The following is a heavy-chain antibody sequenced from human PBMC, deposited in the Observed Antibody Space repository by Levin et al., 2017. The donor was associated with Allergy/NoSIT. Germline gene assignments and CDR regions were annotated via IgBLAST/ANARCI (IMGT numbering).Heavy chain of an antibody. CDR2: ISSSSSYI. CDR1: GFTFRSYS. D-gene: IGHD3-16*01. Sequence: GGSLRLSCAASGFTFRSYSMNWVRQAPGKGLEWVSTISSSSSYIYYAESVKGRFTISRDNAKNSVYLQMSSLRAEDTAVYYCSSDLSFGIPQGFDCWGQGTLVTVSS. J-gene: IGHJ4*02. CDR3: SSDLSFGIPQGFDC. V-gene: IGHV3-21*01.